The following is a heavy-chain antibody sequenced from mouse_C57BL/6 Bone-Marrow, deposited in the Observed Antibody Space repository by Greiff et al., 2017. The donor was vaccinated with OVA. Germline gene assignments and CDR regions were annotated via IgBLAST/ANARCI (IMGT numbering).Heavy chain of an antibody. J-gene: IGHJ1*03. CDR2: IRLKSDNYAT. V-gene: IGHV6-3*01. Sequence: DVMLVESGGGLVQPGGSMKLSCVASGFTFSNYWMNWVRQSPEKGLEWVAQIRLKSDNYATHYAESVKGRFTISRDDSKSSVYLQMNNLRAEDTGIYYCTSHFLLCPSYWYFDVWGTGTTVTVSS. CDR3: TSHFLLCPSYWYFDV. CDR1: GFTFSNYW. D-gene: IGHD2-10*01.